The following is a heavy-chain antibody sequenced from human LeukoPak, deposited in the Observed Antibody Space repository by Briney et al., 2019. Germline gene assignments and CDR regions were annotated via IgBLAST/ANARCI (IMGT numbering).Heavy chain of an antibody. J-gene: IGHJ4*02. Sequence: GASVKVSCKASGYTFTSYDINWVRQATGQGLEWMGWMNPNSGNTGYAQKFQGRVTITRYTSISTAYMELSSLRSEDTAVYYCARASRAEGSLLWFGESDIDYWGQGTLVTVSS. CDR2: MNPNSGNT. D-gene: IGHD3-10*01. V-gene: IGHV1-8*03. CDR1: GYTFTSYD. CDR3: ARASRAEGSLLWFGESDIDY.